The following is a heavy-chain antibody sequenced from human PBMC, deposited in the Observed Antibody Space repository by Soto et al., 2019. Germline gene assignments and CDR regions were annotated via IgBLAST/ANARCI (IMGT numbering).Heavy chain of an antibody. CDR2: IYPGDSDT. Sequence: GASLKISCTGSGYTFTTYWIGSLRQMPGEGLARMGIIYPGDSDTRYSPSFQGQVTISADKSISTAYLQWSSLKASDTAMYYCARRGYDYYYGMDVWGQGTTVTVS. J-gene: IGHJ6*02. CDR1: GYTFTTYW. V-gene: IGHV5-51*01. CDR3: ARRGYDYYYGMDV.